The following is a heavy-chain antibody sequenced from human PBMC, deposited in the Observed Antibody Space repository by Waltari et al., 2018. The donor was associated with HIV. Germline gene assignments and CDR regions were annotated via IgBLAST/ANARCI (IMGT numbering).Heavy chain of an antibody. D-gene: IGHD3-10*01. J-gene: IGHJ4*02. CDR3: ARSSGSFIDY. V-gene: IGHV4-31*03. Sequence: QVQLQESGPGLVQPSQTLSFTCTVSGGSISSGGYYWSWLRQNPGKGLAWIGYSHYTGYTYYNPSVRSRVSMSVDTSQNQVSLRLSSVTAADTAVYYCARSSGSFIDYWGQGTLVTVSS. CDR2: SHYTGYT. CDR1: GGSISSGGYY.